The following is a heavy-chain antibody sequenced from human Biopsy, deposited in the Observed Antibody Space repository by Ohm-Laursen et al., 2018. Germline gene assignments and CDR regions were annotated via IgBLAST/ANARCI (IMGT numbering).Heavy chain of an antibody. J-gene: IGHJ4*02. V-gene: IGHV3-53*01. CDR1: GITVSGNY. CDR3: ATEPTKANGWSYFDY. Sequence: SLRLSCSASGITVSGNYMTWVRQAPGKGLEWVSVIYLGGTTYYADSVKGRFTISRDNSKNMVYLQMNSLRAEDTAVYYCATEPTKANGWSYFDYWGQGTLVTVSS. CDR2: IYLGGTT. D-gene: IGHD2-15*01.